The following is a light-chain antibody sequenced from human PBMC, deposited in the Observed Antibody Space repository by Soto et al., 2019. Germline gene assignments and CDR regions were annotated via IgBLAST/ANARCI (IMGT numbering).Light chain of an antibody. CDR1: QSISSW. V-gene: IGKV1-5*01. CDR2: DAS. J-gene: IGKJ1*01. CDR3: QQYNRYQWT. Sequence: DIQMTQSPSTLSASVGDRVTITCRASQSISSWLAWYQQKPGKAPNLLIYDASNLESGVPSRFSGSGSGTEFTLTISSLQPDDFATYYCQQYNRYQWTFGQGTKVEIK.